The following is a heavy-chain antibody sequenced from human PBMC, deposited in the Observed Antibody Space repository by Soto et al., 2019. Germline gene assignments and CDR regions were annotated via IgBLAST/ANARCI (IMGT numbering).Heavy chain of an antibody. J-gene: IGHJ3*01. D-gene: IGHD2-8*01. CDR3: AKTRGVRALDAFDV. CDR1: GFTFSSRA. CDR2: VGSDGGST. Sequence: GGSLRLSCAASGFTFSSRAMSWVRQAPGKGLEWVSSVGSDGGSTYYADSVRGRFTISRDNSKNTVFLQMNSLRAEDTALYYCAKTRGVRALDAFDVWGKGKMVTVSS. V-gene: IGHV3-23*01.